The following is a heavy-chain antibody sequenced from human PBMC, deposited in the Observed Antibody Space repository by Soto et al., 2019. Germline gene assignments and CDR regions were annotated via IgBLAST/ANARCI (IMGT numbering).Heavy chain of an antibody. Sequence: RGSLRLSCAASGFTFSSYAVSWVRQAPGKGLEWVSAISGSGGSTYYADSVKGRFTISRDNSKNTLYLQMNSLRAEDTAVYYCANQYYFFLTGLESYGMDVCGQRNTVPV. CDR2: ISGSGGST. J-gene: IGHJ6*02. CDR1: GFTFSSYA. CDR3: ANQYYFFLTGLESYGMDV. V-gene: IGHV3-23*01. D-gene: IGHD3-9*01.